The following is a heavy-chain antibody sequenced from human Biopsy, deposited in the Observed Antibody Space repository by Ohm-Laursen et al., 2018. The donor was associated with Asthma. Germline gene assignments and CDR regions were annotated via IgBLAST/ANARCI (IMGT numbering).Heavy chain of an antibody. J-gene: IGHJ3*02. Sequence: ASVKVSCKASGYTFINYAIHWVRQAPGQRLEWMGWINAGNGNTKYSQKFQGRVTISRDTSASTAYMDLSSLRSEDTAVYYCARTYYDFLTGQVNDDFAIWGQGTMVTVSS. D-gene: IGHD3-9*01. CDR1: GYTFINYA. CDR3: ARTYYDFLTGQVNDDFAI. CDR2: INAGNGNT. V-gene: IGHV1-3*01.